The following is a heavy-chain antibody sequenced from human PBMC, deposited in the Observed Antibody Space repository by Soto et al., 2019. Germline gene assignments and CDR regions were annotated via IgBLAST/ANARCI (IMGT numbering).Heavy chain of an antibody. V-gene: IGHV3-15*01. CDR3: TTGPLPYYYDSSVTFAFDI. J-gene: IGHJ3*02. D-gene: IGHD3-22*01. Sequence: PGGSLRLSCAASGFTFSNAWMSWVRQAPGKGLEWVGRIKSKTDGGTTDYAAPVKGRFTISRDDSKNTLYLQMNSLKTEDTAVYYCTTGPLPYYYDSSVTFAFDIWGQGTMVTVSS. CDR1: GFTFSNAW. CDR2: IKSKTDGGTT.